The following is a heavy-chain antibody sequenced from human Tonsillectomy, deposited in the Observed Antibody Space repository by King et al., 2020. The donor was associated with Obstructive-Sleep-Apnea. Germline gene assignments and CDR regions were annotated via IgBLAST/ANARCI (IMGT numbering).Heavy chain of an antibody. CDR1: GSSISSGYY. V-gene: IGHV4-38-2*02. CDR2: IYHSGST. D-gene: IGHD2-2*01. Sequence: QLQESGPGLVKPSETLSLTCTVSGSSISSGYYWGWIRQPPGKGREWIGSIYHSGSTYYNPSLKSRVTISVDTSKNQFSLKLSSVTAADTAVYYCAREALGYCSSTSCYADPYYYYGMDVWGQGTTVTVSS. J-gene: IGHJ6*02. CDR3: AREALGYCSSTSCYADPYYYYGMDV.